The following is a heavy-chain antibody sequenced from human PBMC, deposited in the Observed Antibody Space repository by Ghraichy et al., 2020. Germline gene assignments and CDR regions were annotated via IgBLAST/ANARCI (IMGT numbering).Heavy chain of an antibody. D-gene: IGHD1-26*01. CDR1: GFTFSSYG. CDR3: AKAASSGSYGLVVY. V-gene: IGHV3-30*02. J-gene: IGHJ4*02. Sequence: GGSLRLSCAASGFTFSSYGMHWVRQAPGKGLEWVAFIWYDGSNKYYVDSVKGRFTISRDNSKNTLYLQMNSLRAEDTAVYYCAKAASSGSYGLVVYWGQGTLVTVSS. CDR2: IWYDGSNK.